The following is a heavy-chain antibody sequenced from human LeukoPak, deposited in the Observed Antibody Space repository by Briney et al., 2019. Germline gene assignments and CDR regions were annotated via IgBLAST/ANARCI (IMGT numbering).Heavy chain of an antibody. D-gene: IGHD6-19*01. V-gene: IGHV3-53*01. J-gene: IGHJ4*02. CDR3: AKMMAGNYFDY. Sequence: GGSLRLSCVASGFTVSSNDMSWVRQAPGKGLESVSVIYSGGSTYYADSVKGRFTVSRDNSKHTLFLEMNSLRAEDTAVYYCAKMMAGNYFDYWGQGALVIVSS. CDR1: GFTVSSND. CDR2: IYSGGST.